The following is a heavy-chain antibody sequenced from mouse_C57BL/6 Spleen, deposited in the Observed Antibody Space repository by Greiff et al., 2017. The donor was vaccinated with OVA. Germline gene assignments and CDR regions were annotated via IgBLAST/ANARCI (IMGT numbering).Heavy chain of an antibody. D-gene: IGHD2-4*01. V-gene: IGHV1-26*01. Sequence: VQLQQSGPELVKPGASVKISCKASGYTFTDYYMNWVKQSHGKSLEWIGDINPNNGGTSYNQKFKGKATLTVDKSSSTAYMELRSLTSEDSAVYYCARGGDYDYVAYWGQGTLVTVSA. J-gene: IGHJ3*01. CDR2: INPNNGGT. CDR1: GYTFTDYY. CDR3: ARGGDYDYVAY.